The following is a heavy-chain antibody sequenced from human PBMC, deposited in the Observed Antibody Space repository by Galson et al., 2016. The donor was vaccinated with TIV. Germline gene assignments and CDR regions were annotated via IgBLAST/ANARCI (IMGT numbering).Heavy chain of an antibody. Sequence: FLRLSCAASGFTFSSYFMNWVRQAPGKGLEWVANITPDGGEKHYVDSVKGRFTISRDNAKNSLYLQMSSLRAEDTAVYYCARGTTLTEVADIFEYWGQGALVTVS. D-gene: IGHD6-19*01. CDR2: ITPDGGEK. CDR3: ARGTTLTEVADIFEY. J-gene: IGHJ4*02. V-gene: IGHV3-7*01. CDR1: GFTFSSYF.